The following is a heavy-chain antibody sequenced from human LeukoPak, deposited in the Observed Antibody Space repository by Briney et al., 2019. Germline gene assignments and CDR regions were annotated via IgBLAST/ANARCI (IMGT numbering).Heavy chain of an antibody. J-gene: IGHJ4*02. CDR3: AREPCYYDSSGYYYAMPSDY. V-gene: IGHV3-21*01. CDR1: GFTFSSYS. CDR2: ISSSSSYK. D-gene: IGHD3-22*01. Sequence: GGSLGLSCAASGFTFSSYSMNWVRQAPGKGLEWVSSISSSSSYKYYADSVKGRFTISRDNAKNSLYLQMNSLRAEDTAVYYCAREPCYYDSSGYYYAMPSDYWGQGTLVTVSS.